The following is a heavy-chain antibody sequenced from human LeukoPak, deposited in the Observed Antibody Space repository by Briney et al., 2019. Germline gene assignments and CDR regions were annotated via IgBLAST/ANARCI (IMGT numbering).Heavy chain of an antibody. CDR1: GFTFDDYG. CDR2: IKSKTDGGTT. V-gene: IGHV3-15*01. D-gene: IGHD2-2*01. CDR3: TTLGPHCSSTSCSFDY. J-gene: IGHJ4*02. Sequence: PGGSLRLSCAASGFTFDDYGMSWVRQAPGKGLEWVGRIKSKTDGGTTDYAAPVKGRFTISRDDSKNTLYLQMNSLKTEDTAVYYCTTLGPHCSSTSCSFDYWGQGTLVTVSS.